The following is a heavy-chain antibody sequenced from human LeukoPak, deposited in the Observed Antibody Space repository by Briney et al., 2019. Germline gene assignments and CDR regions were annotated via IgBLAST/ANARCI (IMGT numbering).Heavy chain of an antibody. CDR1: GFSFGDYA. J-gene: IGHJ4*02. V-gene: IGHV3-49*04. Sequence: PGGSLRLSCKGSGFSFGDYAMTWVRQAPGKGLEWVGFIRSKGYGGTTEYAASVKGRFTISRDDSKSIAYLQMNSLKTEDTAVCYCSTSYYDFWSAFWGQGTLVTVSS. CDR2: IRSKGYGGTT. CDR3: STSYYDFWSAF. D-gene: IGHD3-3*01.